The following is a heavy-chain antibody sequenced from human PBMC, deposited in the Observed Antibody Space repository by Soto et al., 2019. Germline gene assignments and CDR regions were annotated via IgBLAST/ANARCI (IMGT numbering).Heavy chain of an antibody. CDR2: FSDSGST. CDR1: GESFSGNY. CDR3: ARGNFYYGMDV. V-gene: IGHV4-34*01. Sequence: TSETLSLTCAVYGESFSGNYWSWIRQPPGKGLEWIGEFSDSGSTNYNPSLKSRVTISEDMSKSQFSLKLSPVTAADTAVYYCARGNFYYGMDVWGQGTTVTAP. J-gene: IGHJ6*02.